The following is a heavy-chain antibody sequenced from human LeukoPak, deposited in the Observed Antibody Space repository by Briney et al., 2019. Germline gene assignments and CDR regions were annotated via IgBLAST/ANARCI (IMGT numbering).Heavy chain of an antibody. CDR2: ISAYNGNT. D-gene: IGHD3-16*02. Sequence: ASVKVSCKASGYTFTSYGISWVRQAPGQGLEWMGWISAYNGNTNYAQKLQGRVTMTTDTSTSTAYMELRSLRSDDTAVYYCARGGVMITFGGVIELDYWGQGTLVTVSS. CDR1: GYTFTSYG. V-gene: IGHV1-18*01. CDR3: ARGGVMITFGGVIELDY. J-gene: IGHJ4*02.